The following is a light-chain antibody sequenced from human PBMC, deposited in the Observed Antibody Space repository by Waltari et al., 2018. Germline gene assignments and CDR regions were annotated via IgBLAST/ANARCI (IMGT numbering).Light chain of an antibody. CDR3: QTGGHGTWV. J-gene: IGLJ3*02. CDR1: SGHSSNV. CDR2: VNSDGSH. Sequence: QLVVTQSPSASAPLGASVKLTCTLSSGHSSNVIAWLQQRPEKGPRYLMKVNSDGSHSKGDEMPDRFSGSSAGAERYLTISSLQSDDEAYYYWQTGGHGTWVFGGGTKLTVL. V-gene: IGLV4-69*01.